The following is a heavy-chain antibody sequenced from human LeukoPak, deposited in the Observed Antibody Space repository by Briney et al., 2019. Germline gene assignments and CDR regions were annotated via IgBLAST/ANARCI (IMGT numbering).Heavy chain of an antibody. V-gene: IGHV3-23*01. CDR2: ISGSGGST. D-gene: IGHD3-3*01. CDR1: GFTFSSYS. J-gene: IGHJ3*02. CDR3: AKSYDFWSGYPSDAFDI. Sequence: PGGSLRLSCAASGFTFSSYSMNWVRQAPGKGLEWVSAISGSGGSTYYTDSVKGRFTISRDNSKNTLYLQMNSLRAEDTAVYYCAKSYDFWSGYPSDAFDIWGQGTMVTVSS.